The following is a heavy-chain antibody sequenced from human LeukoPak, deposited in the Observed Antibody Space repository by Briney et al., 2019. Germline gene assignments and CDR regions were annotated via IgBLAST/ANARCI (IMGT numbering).Heavy chain of an antibody. CDR3: ARWEESDAFDI. Sequence: SSETLSLTCAVYGGSFSGYYWSWIRQPPGKGLEWIGEINHSGSTNYNPSLKSRVTISVDTSKNQFSLKLSSVTAADTAVYYCARWEESDAFDIWGQGTMVTVSS. J-gene: IGHJ3*02. CDR2: INHSGST. CDR1: GGSFSGYY. V-gene: IGHV4-34*01. D-gene: IGHD1-26*01.